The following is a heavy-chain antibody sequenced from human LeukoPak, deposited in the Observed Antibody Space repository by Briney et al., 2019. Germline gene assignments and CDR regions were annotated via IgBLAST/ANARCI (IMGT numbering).Heavy chain of an antibody. D-gene: IGHD6-13*01. CDR2: TYYRSKWYN. Sequence: SQTLSLTCAISGDSVSSKTAGWNWIRQSPSRGLEWLGRTYYRSKWYNDDAVSVKGRITINPDTSKNQFSLQLNSVTPEDTAVYYCARAAAAGPLDYWGQGTLVTVSS. CDR1: GDSVSSKTAG. CDR3: ARAAAAGPLDY. V-gene: IGHV6-1*01. J-gene: IGHJ4*02.